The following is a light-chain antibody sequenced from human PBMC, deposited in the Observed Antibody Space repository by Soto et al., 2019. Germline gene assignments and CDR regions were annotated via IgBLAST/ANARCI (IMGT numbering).Light chain of an antibody. J-gene: IGLJ1*01. CDR2: DVS. CDR1: SSDVGGYNY. V-gene: IGLV2-14*01. CDR3: SSYTSSSTVYV. Sequence: QPVLTQPASVSGSPGQSITISCTGTSSDVGGYNYVSWYQQHPGKAPKLMIYDVSNRPSGVSNRFSGSKSGNTASLTISGLQAEDEADYYCSSYTSSSTVYVFGTGTKVTV.